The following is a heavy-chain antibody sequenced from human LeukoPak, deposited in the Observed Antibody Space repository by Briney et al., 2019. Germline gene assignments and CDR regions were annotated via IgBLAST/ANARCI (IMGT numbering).Heavy chain of an antibody. J-gene: IGHJ6*03. CDR2: INPNSGGT. D-gene: IGHD6-19*01. Sequence: ASVKVSCKAPGYTFTGYYMHWVRQAPGQGLEWMGWINPNSGGTDYAQKFQGRVTMTRDTSISTAYMELSRLRSDDTAVYYCARDREQWPRYYYYMDVWGKGTTVTVSS. CDR3: ARDREQWPRYYYYMDV. V-gene: IGHV1-2*02. CDR1: GYTFTGYY.